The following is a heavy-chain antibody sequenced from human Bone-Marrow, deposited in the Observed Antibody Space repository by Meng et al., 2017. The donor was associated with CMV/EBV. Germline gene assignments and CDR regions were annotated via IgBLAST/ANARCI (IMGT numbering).Heavy chain of an antibody. D-gene: IGHD2-2*01. CDR2: IYSGGTT. CDR3: ARGVVVPAVAFAFDI. CDR1: GFTVSSNY. J-gene: IGHJ3*02. Sequence: SLKISCAASGFTVSSNYMSWVRQAPGKGLEWVSVIYSGGTTYYADSVKGRFTISRDTSKNTLYLQMNSLRAEDTAVYYCARGVVVPAVAFAFDIWGQGTMVTVSS. V-gene: IGHV3-53*01.